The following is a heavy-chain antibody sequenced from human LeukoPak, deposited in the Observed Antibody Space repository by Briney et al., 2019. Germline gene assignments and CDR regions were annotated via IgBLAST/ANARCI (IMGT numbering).Heavy chain of an antibody. V-gene: IGHV3-48*04. CDR1: GFTFSSYS. CDR3: ARGGYYDRYAFDI. CDR2: ISSSSSTI. Sequence: HAGGSLRLSCAASGFTFSSYSMNWVRQAPGKGLEWVSYISSSSSTIYYADSVKGRFTISRDNAKNSLYLQMNSLRAEDTAVYYCARGGYYDRYAFDIWGQGTMVTVSS. J-gene: IGHJ3*02. D-gene: IGHD3-22*01.